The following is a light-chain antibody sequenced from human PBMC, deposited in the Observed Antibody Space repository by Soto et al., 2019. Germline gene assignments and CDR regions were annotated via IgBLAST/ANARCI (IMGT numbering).Light chain of an antibody. Sequence: QTVVTQPPSVSAAPGQKVTISCSGSSSNIGNNYVSWYQQLPGTAPKLLIYDNEQRPSGIPDRFSGSKSGTSATLGITGLQTGDEADYYCGTWDNSLTAAVFGGGTKVTVL. V-gene: IGLV1-51*01. CDR2: DNE. CDR3: GTWDNSLTAAV. J-gene: IGLJ3*02. CDR1: SSNIGNNY.